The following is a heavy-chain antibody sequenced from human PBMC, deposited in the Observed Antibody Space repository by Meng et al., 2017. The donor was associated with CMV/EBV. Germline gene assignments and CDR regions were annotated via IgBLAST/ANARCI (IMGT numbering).Heavy chain of an antibody. Sequence: ESLKISCTVSGGSISSYYWSWIRQPPGKGLEWIGYIYYSGSTNYNPSLKSRVTISVDTSKNQFSLKLSSVTAADPAVYYCARGMTVLRFLEVWFDPWGQGTLVTVSS. J-gene: IGHJ5*02. V-gene: IGHV4-59*01. CDR3: ARGMTVLRFLEVWFDP. CDR2: IYYSGST. D-gene: IGHD3-3*01. CDR1: GGSISSYY.